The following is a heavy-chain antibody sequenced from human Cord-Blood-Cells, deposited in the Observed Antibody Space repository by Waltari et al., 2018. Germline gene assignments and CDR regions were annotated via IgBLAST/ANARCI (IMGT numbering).Heavy chain of an antibody. CDR1: GYTFTGYY. D-gene: IGHD3-10*01. CDR3: AREDGVRPQGRYYGMDV. Sequence: QVQLVQSGAEVKKPGASVKVSCKASGYTFTGYYMHWVRQAPGQGLEWMGWINPNSGGANYAEKFQGWVTMTRDTSISTAYMELSRLRSDDTAVYYCAREDGVRPQGRYYGMDVWGQGTTVTVSS. J-gene: IGHJ6*02. CDR2: INPNSGGA. V-gene: IGHV1-2*04.